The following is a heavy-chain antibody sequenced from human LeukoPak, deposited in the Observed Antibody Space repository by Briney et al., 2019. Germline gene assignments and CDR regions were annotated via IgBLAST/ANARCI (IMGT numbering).Heavy chain of an antibody. J-gene: IGHJ4*02. CDR1: GGSFSGYY. CDR2: INHSGST. D-gene: IGHD5-24*01. CDR3: ARKRWLHFDY. Sequence: SETLSLTCAVYGGSFSGYYWSWIRQPPGNGLEWIGEINHSGSTNYNPSLKSRVTISVDTSKNQFSLKLSSVTAADTAVYYCARKRWLHFDYWGQGTLVTVSS. V-gene: IGHV4-34*01.